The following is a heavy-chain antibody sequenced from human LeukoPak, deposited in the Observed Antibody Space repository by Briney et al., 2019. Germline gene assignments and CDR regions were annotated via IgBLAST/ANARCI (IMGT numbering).Heavy chain of an antibody. CDR2: INSDGSST. CDR3: ARVRGSGSYSPSY. J-gene: IGHJ4*02. V-gene: IGHV3-74*01. D-gene: IGHD3-10*01. Sequence: HPGGSLRLSCAASGFTFSDYYMNWVRQAPGKGLVWVSRINSDGSSTSYADSVKGRFTISRDNAKNTLYLQMNSLRAEDTAVYYCARVRGSGSYSPSYWGQGTLVTVSS. CDR1: GFTFSDYY.